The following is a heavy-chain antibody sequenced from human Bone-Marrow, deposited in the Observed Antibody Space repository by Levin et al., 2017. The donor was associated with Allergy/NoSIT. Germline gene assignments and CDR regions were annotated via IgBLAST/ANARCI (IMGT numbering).Heavy chain of an antibody. CDR2: VKNDGTDA. D-gene: IGHD5-18*01. V-gene: IGHV3-74*01. J-gene: IGHJ3*01. Sequence: QSGESLKISCAGSGFTFSSYWMFWVRQVPGKGLAWVSHVKNDGTDAYYADAVKGRFTIFRDNAKKTVALQMNSLRVEDTAVYYCARGGYSAGFDVWGQGTMVTVSS. CDR1: GFTFSSYW. CDR3: ARGGYSAGFDV.